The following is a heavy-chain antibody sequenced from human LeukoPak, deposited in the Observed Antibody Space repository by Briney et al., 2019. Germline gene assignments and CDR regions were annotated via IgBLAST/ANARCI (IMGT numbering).Heavy chain of an antibody. CDR3: AREVGEAFDI. J-gene: IGHJ3*02. CDR2: ISYDGINK. CDR1: GFTFSSYP. Sequence: GGSLRLSCAASGFTFSSYPLHWVRQAPGKGLEWVALISYDGINKYYADSVKGRFTISRDNPKNSLYLQMNSLTAEDTAVYYCAREVGEAFDIWGQGTMVTVSS. V-gene: IGHV3-30*04. D-gene: IGHD3-10*01.